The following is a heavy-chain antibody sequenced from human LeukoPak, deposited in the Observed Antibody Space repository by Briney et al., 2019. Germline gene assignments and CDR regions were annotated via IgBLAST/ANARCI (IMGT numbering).Heavy chain of an antibody. CDR1: GGSFSGYY. V-gene: IGHV4-34*01. CDR2: INHSGST. Sequence: SETPSLTCAVYGGSFSGYYWSWIRQPPGKGLEWIGEINHSGSTNYNPSLKSRVTISVDASKNQFSLKLSSVTAADTAVYYCARGLWSPYGWFDPWGQGTLVTVSS. J-gene: IGHJ5*02. D-gene: IGHD3-16*01. CDR3: ARGLWSPYGWFDP.